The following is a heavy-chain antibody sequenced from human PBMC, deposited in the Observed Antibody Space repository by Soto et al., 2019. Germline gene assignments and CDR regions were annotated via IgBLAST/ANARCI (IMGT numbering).Heavy chain of an antibody. CDR1: TFPFSSYV. CDR3: AKPYGFYFYYMVV. D-gene: IGHD3-16*01. J-gene: IGHJ6*03. V-gene: IGHV3-23*01. CDR2: ITGDGTTT. Sequence: EVYLLESGGGFVQPGESLRLSCAASTFPFSSYVMHWFRQAPGKGLEWVSAITGDGTTTYYADSVKGRFTISRDNSKNTLYLQIHSLRANDTAMYYCAKPYGFYFYYMVVWGNGTAVTVSS.